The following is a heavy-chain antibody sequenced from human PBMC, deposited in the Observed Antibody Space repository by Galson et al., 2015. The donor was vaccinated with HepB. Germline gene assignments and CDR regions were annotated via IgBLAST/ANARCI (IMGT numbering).Heavy chain of an antibody. CDR2: INWNGGLT. CDR1: GFNFDVFG. J-gene: IGHJ4*01. Sequence: SLRLSCAASGFNFDVFGMSWVRQRPGKGLESVSDINWNGGLTRYGDSVQGRFTISRDNAKNTLYLQMNSLSAEDTAFYFCARNEGDVPGWYYLDSWGRGTLVTVSS. V-gene: IGHV3-20*04. D-gene: IGHD6-19*01. CDR3: ARNEGDVPGWYYLDS.